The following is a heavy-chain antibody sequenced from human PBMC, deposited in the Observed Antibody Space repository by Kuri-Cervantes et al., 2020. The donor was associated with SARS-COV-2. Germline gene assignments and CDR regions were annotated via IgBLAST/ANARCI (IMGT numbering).Heavy chain of an antibody. Sequence: GSLRLSCTVSGGSISSGYYWGWIRQPPGKGLEWIGSIYHSGSTYYNPSLKSRVTISVDTSKNQFSLKLSSVTAADTAVYYCARGAGYWDEYFQHWGQGTLVTVSS. J-gene: IGHJ1*01. CDR3: ARGAGYWDEYFQH. D-gene: IGHD2-15*01. CDR2: IYHSGST. CDR1: GGSISSGYY. V-gene: IGHV4-38-2*02.